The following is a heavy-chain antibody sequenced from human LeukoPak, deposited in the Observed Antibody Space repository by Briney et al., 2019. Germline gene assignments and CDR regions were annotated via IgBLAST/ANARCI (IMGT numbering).Heavy chain of an antibody. Sequence: PSETLSLTCAVSGGPISSGGYSWSWIRQPPGKGLEWIGYIYHSGSTYYNPSLKSRVTISVDRSKNQFSLKLSSVTAADTAVYYCARGDDKVANLEVFDYWGQGTLVTVSS. D-gene: IGHD1-1*01. J-gene: IGHJ4*02. CDR3: ARGDDKVANLEVFDY. V-gene: IGHV4-30-2*01. CDR2: IYHSGST. CDR1: GGPISSGGYS.